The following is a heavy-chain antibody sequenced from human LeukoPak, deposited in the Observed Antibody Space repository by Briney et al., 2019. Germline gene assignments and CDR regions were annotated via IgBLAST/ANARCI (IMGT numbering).Heavy chain of an antibody. Sequence: NSSETLSLTCTVSGGSISSYYWSWIRQPPGKGLEWIGYIYYSGSTNYNPSLKSRVTISVDTSKNQFSLKLSSVTAAGTAVYYCARGGVQRAFDYWGQGTLVTVSS. J-gene: IGHJ4*02. CDR3: ARGGVQRAFDY. CDR1: GGSISSYY. V-gene: IGHV4-59*12. D-gene: IGHD6-25*01. CDR2: IYYSGST.